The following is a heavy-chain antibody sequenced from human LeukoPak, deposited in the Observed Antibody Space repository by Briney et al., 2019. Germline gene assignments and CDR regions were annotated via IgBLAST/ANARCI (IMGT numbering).Heavy chain of an antibody. D-gene: IGHD3-22*01. CDR1: GFTFDDYG. Sequence: WGSLRLSCAASGFTFDDYGMSWVRQAPGKGLEWVSGINWNGGSTGYADSVKGRFTISRDNAKNSLYLQMNSLRAEDTALYYCARVYYDSSGYHLDAFDIWGQGTMVTVSS. J-gene: IGHJ3*02. V-gene: IGHV3-20*04. CDR3: ARVYYDSSGYHLDAFDI. CDR2: INWNGGST.